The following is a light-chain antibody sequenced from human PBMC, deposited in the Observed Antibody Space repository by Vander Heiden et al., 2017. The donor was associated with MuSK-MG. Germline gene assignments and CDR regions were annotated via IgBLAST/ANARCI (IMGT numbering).Light chain of an antibody. CDR1: QSISSW. V-gene: IGKV1-5*01. Sequence: DIQMTLSPSTLSASVGDRVTITCRASQSISSWLAWYQQKPGKAPKLLIYDASRLESGVPSRFSGSGSGTEFTLTISSLQPDDFATYYCQQDNSFWTFGQGTKVEIK. J-gene: IGKJ1*01. CDR2: DAS. CDR3: QQDNSFWT.